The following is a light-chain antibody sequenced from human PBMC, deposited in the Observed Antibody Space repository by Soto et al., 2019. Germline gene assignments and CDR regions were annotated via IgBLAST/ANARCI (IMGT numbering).Light chain of an antibody. V-gene: IGLV3-21*02. CDR2: DDA. J-gene: IGLJ3*02. CDR1: NIGKKG. CDR3: QVWDTSSLGV. Sequence: SYELTQPPSVSVAPGQTARITCGGRNIGKKGVNWYQQRPGQVPLLVVYDDADRPSGIPERISGSTSGHLVTLTISGVEAGDEADYYCQVWDTSSLGVFGGGTKLTVL.